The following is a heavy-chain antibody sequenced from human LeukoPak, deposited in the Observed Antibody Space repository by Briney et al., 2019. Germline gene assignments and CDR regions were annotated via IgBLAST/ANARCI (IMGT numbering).Heavy chain of an antibody. Sequence: ASVKVSCKASGYTFTSYDINWVRQATGQGLEWLGWMNPNSGNTGYAQKFQGRVTMTRNTSISTAYMELSSLRSEDTAVYYCARAVALLWFGGWDDGMDVWGQGTTVTVSS. CDR1: GYTFTSYD. V-gene: IGHV1-8*01. CDR3: ARAVALLWFGGWDDGMDV. D-gene: IGHD3-10*01. J-gene: IGHJ6*02. CDR2: MNPNSGNT.